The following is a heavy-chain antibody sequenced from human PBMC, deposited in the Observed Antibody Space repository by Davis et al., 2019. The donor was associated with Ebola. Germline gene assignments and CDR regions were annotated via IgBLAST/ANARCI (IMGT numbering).Heavy chain of an antibody. V-gene: IGHV3-30*02. CDR3: ARDGRITMVRGVPWNWFDP. Sequence: PGGSLRLSCAASGFTFSSYTMNWVRQAPGKGLEWVAFIRYDGSNKYYADSVKGRFTISRDNSKNTLYLQMNSPRAEDTAVYYCARDGRITMVRGVPWNWFDPWGQGTLVTVSS. CDR2: IRYDGSNK. CDR1: GFTFSSYT. J-gene: IGHJ5*02. D-gene: IGHD3-10*01.